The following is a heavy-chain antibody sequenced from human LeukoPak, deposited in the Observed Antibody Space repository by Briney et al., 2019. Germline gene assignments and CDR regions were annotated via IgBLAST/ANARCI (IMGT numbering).Heavy chain of an antibody. CDR3: ARVNNWNDGGYFDY. Sequence: PGGSLRLSCAASGFTFDDYGMSWVHQAPGKGLEWVSGINWNGGSTGYADSVKGRFTISRDNAKNSLYLQMNSLRAEDTALYYCARVNNWNDGGYFDYWGQGTLVTVSS. V-gene: IGHV3-20*04. CDR2: INWNGGST. D-gene: IGHD1-1*01. J-gene: IGHJ4*02. CDR1: GFTFDDYG.